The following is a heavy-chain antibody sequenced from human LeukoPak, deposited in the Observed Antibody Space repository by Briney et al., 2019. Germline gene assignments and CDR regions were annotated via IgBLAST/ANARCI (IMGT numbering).Heavy chain of an antibody. CDR3: AKSDYYGSGSYYFDY. CDR2: ISGSGGST. CDR1: GFTFSSYA. V-gene: IGHV3-23*01. Sequence: GGSLRLSCAASGFTFSSYAMSWVRQAPGKGLKWVSAISGSGGSTYYADSVKGRFTISRDNSKNTLYLQMNSLRAEDTAVYYCAKSDYYGSGSYYFDYWGQGTLVTVSS. J-gene: IGHJ4*02. D-gene: IGHD3-10*01.